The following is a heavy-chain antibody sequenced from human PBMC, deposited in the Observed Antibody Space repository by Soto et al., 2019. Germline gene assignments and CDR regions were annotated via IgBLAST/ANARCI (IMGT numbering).Heavy chain of an antibody. CDR2: IWYDGSKK. CDR1: GFSFSHYG. V-gene: IGHV3-33*01. CDR3: ARVGTVPFLNYFDS. Sequence: QVQLVESGGGVVQPGRSLRLSCAASGFSFSHYGMFWVRQAPGKGLEWVAMIWYDGSKKYYADSVKGRLTISRDNSKNTLYLQMDGLRAEDTALYYCARVGTVPFLNYFDSWGEGTLVTVSS. D-gene: IGHD2-21*01. J-gene: IGHJ4*02.